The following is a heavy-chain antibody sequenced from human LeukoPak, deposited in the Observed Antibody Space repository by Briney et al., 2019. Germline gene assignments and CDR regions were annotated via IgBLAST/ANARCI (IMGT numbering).Heavy chain of an antibody. CDR2: ISSRSFTI. J-gene: IGHJ3*02. D-gene: IGHD6-19*01. CDR1: GFTFSAYS. CDR3: ARSVIAVAGYDAFDI. V-gene: IGHV3-48*02. Sequence: GGSLRLSCAASGFTFSAYSMNWVRQAPGKGLDWVSYISSRSFTIYYADSVKGRFTISRDNAKNSLYQEMNSLRDEDTAVYYCARSVIAVAGYDAFDIWGQGTVATASS.